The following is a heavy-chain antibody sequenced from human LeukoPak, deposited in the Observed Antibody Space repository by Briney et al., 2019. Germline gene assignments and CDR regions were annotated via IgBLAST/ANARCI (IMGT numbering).Heavy chain of an antibody. D-gene: IGHD3-9*01. CDR1: GYTFTSYG. J-gene: IGHJ4*02. Sequence: ASVKVSCKASGYTFTSYGISWVRQAPGQGLEWMGWISAYNGNTNYAQKLQGRVTMTTDTSTSTAYMELRSLRSDDTAVYYCARDPSVLRYFDWLPTPSGPYYFDYWGQGTLVTVSS. CDR3: ARDPSVLRYFDWLPTPSGPYYFDY. CDR2: ISAYNGNT. V-gene: IGHV1-18*01.